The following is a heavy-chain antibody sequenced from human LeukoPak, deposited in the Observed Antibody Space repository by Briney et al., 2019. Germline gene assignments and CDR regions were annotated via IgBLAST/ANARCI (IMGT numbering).Heavy chain of an antibody. Sequence: PSETLSLTCAVYGGSFSGYYWSWIRQPPGKGLEWIGEINRSGSTNYNPSLKSRVTISVDTSKNQFSLNLSSVTAADTAVYYCARGFPHGYGVYFYYYMDVWGKGTTVTVSS. CDR1: GGSFSGYY. V-gene: IGHV4-34*01. CDR3: ARGFPHGYGVYFYYYMDV. J-gene: IGHJ6*03. CDR2: INRSGST. D-gene: IGHD4/OR15-4a*01.